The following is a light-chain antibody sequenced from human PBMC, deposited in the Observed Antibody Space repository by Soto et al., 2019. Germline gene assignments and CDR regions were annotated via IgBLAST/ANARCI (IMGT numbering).Light chain of an antibody. CDR2: EVN. Sequence: QSALTQPASVSGSPGQSITISCTGTSSVIGRYNYVSWFQQHPGKVPKLVIFEVNYRPSGVSDRFSGSKSGNTASLTITGLQAEDEADYYCPSFAPGRIYVFGSGTKGTVL. CDR1: SSVIGRYNY. J-gene: IGLJ1*01. CDR3: PSFAPGRIYV. V-gene: IGLV2-14*01.